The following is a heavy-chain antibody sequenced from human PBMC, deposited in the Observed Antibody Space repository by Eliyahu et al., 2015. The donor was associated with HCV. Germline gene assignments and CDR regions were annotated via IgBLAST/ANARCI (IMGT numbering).Heavy chain of an antibody. CDR2: IHYSGST. CDR1: GGSITTYS. V-gene: IGHV4-59*01. CDR3: ASGGGGIAVTGTGGWFDP. J-gene: IGHJ5*02. D-gene: IGHD6-19*01. Sequence: QVQLQESGPGLVKPSETLSLTCTVXGGSITTYSWXWIRHPPGKGLEWIGYIHYSGSTNYNPSLKSRVTISVDTSKNQFSLNLTSVTAADTAMYYCASGGGGIAVTGTGGWFDPWGQGTLVTVSS.